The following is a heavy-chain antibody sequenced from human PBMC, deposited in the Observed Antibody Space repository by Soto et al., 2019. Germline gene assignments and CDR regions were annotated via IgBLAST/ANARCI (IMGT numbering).Heavy chain of an antibody. Sequence: EVQLLESGGGLVQPGGSLRLSCAASGFTFSSYAMSWVRQAPGKGLEWVSAISGSGGSTYYADSGKGRFTNSRDNSKNTLYLQMNSPRAEDTAVYYCAKPSRSLYSYGMGVWGQGTPVTVSS. V-gene: IGHV3-23*01. CDR1: GFTFSSYA. CDR2: ISGSGGST. D-gene: IGHD6-13*01. CDR3: AKPSRSLYSYGMGV. J-gene: IGHJ6*02.